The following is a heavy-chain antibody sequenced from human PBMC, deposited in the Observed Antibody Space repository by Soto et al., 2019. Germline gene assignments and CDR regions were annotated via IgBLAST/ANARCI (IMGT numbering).Heavy chain of an antibody. CDR1: GFTVSSNY. J-gene: IGHJ5*02. Sequence: GGSLRLSCTASGFTVSSNYMTWVRQAPGKGLEWVSVIYTAGSTYYADSVKGRFSISRDNSKKTLFLQMNSLRAEDTAVYFCARDHTWGQGTQVTVSS. V-gene: IGHV3-66*01. CDR3: ARDHT. CDR2: IYTAGST.